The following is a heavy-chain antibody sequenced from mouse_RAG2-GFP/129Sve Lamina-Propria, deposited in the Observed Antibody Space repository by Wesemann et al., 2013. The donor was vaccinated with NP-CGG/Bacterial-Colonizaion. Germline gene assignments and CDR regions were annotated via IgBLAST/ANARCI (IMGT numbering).Heavy chain of an antibody. D-gene: IGHD2-1*01. Sequence: RAPGKGLEWIGEINPDSSTINYAPSLKDKFIISRDNAKNTLYLQMSKVRSEDTALYYCARPGNYAWFAYWGQGTLVTVSA. CDR3: ARPGNYAWFAY. CDR2: INPDSSTI. J-gene: IGHJ3*01. V-gene: IGHV4-1*01.